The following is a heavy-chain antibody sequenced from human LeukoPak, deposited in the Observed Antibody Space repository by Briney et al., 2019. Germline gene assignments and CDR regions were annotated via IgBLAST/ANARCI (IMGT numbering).Heavy chain of an antibody. CDR1: GFISSQYG. CDR2: IRSTSET. V-gene: IGHV3-48*01. D-gene: IGHD5-12*01. CDR3: ARDAGNSGYGCDL. Sequence: GGSLRLSCAASGFISSQYGFNWVRQAPGKGLEWVSHIRSTSETFYADSVKGRFTISRDHARNSLYLQMNNMRGEDTAIYYCARDAGNSGYGCDLWGQGTLVTVSS. J-gene: IGHJ5*02.